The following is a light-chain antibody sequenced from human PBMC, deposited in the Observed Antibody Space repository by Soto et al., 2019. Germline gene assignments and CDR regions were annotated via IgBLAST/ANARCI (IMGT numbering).Light chain of an antibody. J-gene: IGKJ1*01. CDR3: QQYGGSSRT. CDR2: DAY. V-gene: IGKV3-20*01. CDR1: LSVSRSY. Sequence: EIVLPQSPGTLSLSPGDRATLSCRASLSVSRSYLAWDHQKRGQAHRLLIHDAYSRATGITARFSGSGSGTDFTLTISRLEPEEFAVYYCQQYGGSSRTFGQGTKV.